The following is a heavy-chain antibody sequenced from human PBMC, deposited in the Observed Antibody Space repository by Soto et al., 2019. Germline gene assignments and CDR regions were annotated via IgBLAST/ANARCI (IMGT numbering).Heavy chain of an antibody. J-gene: IGHJ4*02. CDR2: IYEGATT. V-gene: IGHV4-39*01. D-gene: IGHD3-10*01. CDR1: GASISRTGFH. CDR3: ARRGSGHTFDY. Sequence: QLQRQESGPGLVKPSETLSLTCAVSGASISRTGFHWGWIRQPPGQGLEWIGSIYEGATTFYNSSLTSRVTIPAVASKSHFPFMLSSVTAADTAVYYCARRGSGHTFDYWGQGTLVTVSS.